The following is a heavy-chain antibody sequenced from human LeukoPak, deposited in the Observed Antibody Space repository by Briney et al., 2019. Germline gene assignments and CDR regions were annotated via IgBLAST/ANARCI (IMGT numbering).Heavy chain of an antibody. CDR3: ARSIVVVTATHLHWFDP. D-gene: IGHD2-21*02. V-gene: IGHV4-38-2*02. Sequence: SETLSLTCIVSGSSISSGNYWGWIRQPPGKGLEWIGSVHHTGSTYYNPSLTSRVTISVDTSKNHFSLRLTSVTAADTAVYYCARSIVVVTATHLHWFDPWGQGTLVTVSS. CDR1: GSSISSGNY. CDR2: VHHTGST. J-gene: IGHJ5*02.